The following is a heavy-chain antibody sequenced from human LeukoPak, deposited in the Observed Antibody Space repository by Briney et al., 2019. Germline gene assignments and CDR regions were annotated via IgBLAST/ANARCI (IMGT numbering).Heavy chain of an antibody. Sequence: GESLKISCKTSGYSFTTYWIAWVRQMPGRGLEWMGIIFPRDSDTIYSPSFEGQVTFSVDKSITTAYLEWTGLKASDTAIYYCARQFSETYSTPDFWGQGTLVTVSS. CDR1: GYSFTTYW. CDR2: IFPRDSDT. D-gene: IGHD4-11*01. V-gene: IGHV5-51*01. J-gene: IGHJ4*02. CDR3: ARQFSETYSTPDF.